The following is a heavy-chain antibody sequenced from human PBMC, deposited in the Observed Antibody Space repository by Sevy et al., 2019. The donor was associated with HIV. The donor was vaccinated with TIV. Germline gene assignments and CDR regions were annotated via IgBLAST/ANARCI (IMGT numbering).Heavy chain of an antibody. CDR1: GFTFSSYD. CDR3: AKDGYKPSVGDENYYYYYMDV. CDR2: ISGSGGST. D-gene: IGHD1-20*01. Sequence: GGSLRLSCAASGFTFSSYDMSWVRQAPGKGLEWVSAISGSGGSTYYADSVKGQFTISRDNSKNTLYLQMNSLRAEDTAVYYCAKDGYKPSVGDENYYYYYMDVWGKGTTVTVSS. V-gene: IGHV3-23*01. J-gene: IGHJ6*03.